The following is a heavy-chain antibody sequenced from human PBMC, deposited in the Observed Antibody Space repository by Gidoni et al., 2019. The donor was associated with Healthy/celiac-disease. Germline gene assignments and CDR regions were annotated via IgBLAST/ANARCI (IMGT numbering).Heavy chain of an antibody. Sequence: EVQLVESGGGLVQPGRSLRLSCAASGFTFDDYAMHWVRQAPGKGLEWVSGISWNSGSIGYADSVKCRFTISRDNAKNSLYLQMNSLRAEDTALYYCAKGYSSSWYGEYFDYWGQGTLVTVSS. CDR1: GFTFDDYA. D-gene: IGHD6-13*01. J-gene: IGHJ4*02. V-gene: IGHV3-9*01. CDR2: ISWNSGSI. CDR3: AKGYSSSWYGEYFDY.